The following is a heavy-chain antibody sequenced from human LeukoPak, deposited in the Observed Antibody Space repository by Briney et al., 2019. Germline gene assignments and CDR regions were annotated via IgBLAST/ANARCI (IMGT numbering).Heavy chain of an antibody. J-gene: IGHJ4*02. CDR3: AREIFGSGSYPAF. V-gene: IGHV3-33*01. Sequence: PAGGSLRLSCAASGFSFDTYAMLWLRQAPGQGLEWVALIWHDGSHKFYSNSVRGQFTISRDNSKNTVYLQMNNLRPDDTAVYYCAREIFGSGSYPAFWGQGTLVTVSS. CDR2: IWHDGSHK. CDR1: GFSFDTYA. D-gene: IGHD3-10*01.